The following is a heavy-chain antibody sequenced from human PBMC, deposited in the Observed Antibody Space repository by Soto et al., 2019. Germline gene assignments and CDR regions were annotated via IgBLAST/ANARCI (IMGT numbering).Heavy chain of an antibody. V-gene: IGHV4-38-2*01. Sequence: SETLSLTCAVSGYSISSGYYWGWLRQPPGKVLEWIGSIYHGGSTYYNPSLNSRVTLSIDMTNNHVSPKLSSVTAADTAVYYCARSERTYYYDSSGYYFDYWGQGTLVTVSS. CDR1: GYSISSGYY. CDR2: IYHGGST. CDR3: ARSERTYYYDSSGYYFDY. J-gene: IGHJ4*02. D-gene: IGHD3-22*01.